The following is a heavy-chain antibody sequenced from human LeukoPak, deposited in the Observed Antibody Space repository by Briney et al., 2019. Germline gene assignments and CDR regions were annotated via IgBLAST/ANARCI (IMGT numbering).Heavy chain of an antibody. J-gene: IGHJ4*02. Sequence: GGSLRLSCAASGFTFRSYWMSWVRQAPGKGLEWVANINQDGSEKYYVDSMEGRFTISRDNAKTSLYLQMNTLRAEDTAVYYCARDKSYGDSEDYWGQGTLVTVSS. V-gene: IGHV3-7*05. CDR2: INQDGSEK. D-gene: IGHD4-17*01. CDR3: ARDKSYGDSEDY. CDR1: GFTFRSYW.